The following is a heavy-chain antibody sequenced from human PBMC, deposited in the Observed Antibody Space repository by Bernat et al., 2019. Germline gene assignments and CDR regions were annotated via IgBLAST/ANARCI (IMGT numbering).Heavy chain of an antibody. D-gene: IGHD6-19*01. J-gene: IGHJ4*02. CDR2: IYNDDNT. V-gene: IGHV3-66*01. CDR1: GFIVSGNA. Sequence: EVQLVESGGGLVQPGGSLRLSCAASGFIVSGNAMYWVRQAPGKGLDWVSLIYNDDNTCYADSVRGRFTISRDNSKNTLYLQMNSLRAEDTAVYYCGRETAVAGNDYWGQGTLVTVSS. CDR3: GRETAVAGNDY.